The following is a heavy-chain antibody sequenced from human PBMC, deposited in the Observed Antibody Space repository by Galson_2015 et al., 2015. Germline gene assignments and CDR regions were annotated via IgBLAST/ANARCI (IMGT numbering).Heavy chain of an antibody. CDR2: ITSSGDII. CDR3: AKDPNGDYVGAFDT. J-gene: IGHJ3*02. CDR1: GFILSRYA. Sequence: SLRLSCAASGFILSRYAMTWARQSSGKGLEWVSTITSSGDIIRYADSVKDRFTTSRDNSRNTLFLQMSSLRVEDTAIYYCAKDPNGDYVGAFDTWGHGTLVTVSS. D-gene: IGHD4-17*01. V-gene: IGHV3-23*01.